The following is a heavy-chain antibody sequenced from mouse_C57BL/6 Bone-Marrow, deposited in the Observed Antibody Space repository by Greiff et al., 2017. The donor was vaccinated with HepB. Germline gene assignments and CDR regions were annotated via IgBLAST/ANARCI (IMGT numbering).Heavy chain of an antibody. D-gene: IGHD2-3*01. Sequence: EVQLQESGGGLVQPGGSMKLSCAASGFTFSDAWMDWVRQSPEKGLEWVAEIRNKANNHATYYAESVKGRFTISRDDSKSSVYLQMNSLRAEDTGIYYCTLVYDGYYGRFAYWGQGTLVTVSA. V-gene: IGHV6-6*01. CDR3: TLVYDGYYGRFAY. CDR2: IRNKANNHAT. CDR1: GFTFSDAW. J-gene: IGHJ3*01.